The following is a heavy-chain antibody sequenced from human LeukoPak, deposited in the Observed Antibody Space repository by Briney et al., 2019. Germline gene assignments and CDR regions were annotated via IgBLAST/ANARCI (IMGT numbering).Heavy chain of an antibody. CDR2: ISSSSSTI. CDR3: GRGDGWVLDY. Sequence: GGSLRLSCAASGFTFSTHSMVWVRQAPGKGLECVSYISSSSSTIYYADSVKGRFTISRDNAENSVYLQMNSLRAEDTAVYYCGRGDGWVLDYWGQGTLVTVSS. CDR1: GFTFSTHS. J-gene: IGHJ4*02. D-gene: IGHD5-24*01. V-gene: IGHV3-48*01.